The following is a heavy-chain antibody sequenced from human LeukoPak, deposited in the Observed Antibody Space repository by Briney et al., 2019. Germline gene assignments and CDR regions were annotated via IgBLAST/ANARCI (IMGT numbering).Heavy chain of an antibody. CDR1: GYTFTSYD. Sequence: ASVKVSCKASGYTFTSYDINWVRQATGQGLEWMGWMNTNSGNTGYAQKFQGRVTTTRNTSISTAYMELSSLRSEDTAVYYCARTDYYDSSGYYYVGSPYWGQGTLVTVSS. J-gene: IGHJ4*02. D-gene: IGHD3-22*01. CDR3: ARTDYYDSSGYYYVGSPY. CDR2: MNTNSGNT. V-gene: IGHV1-8*01.